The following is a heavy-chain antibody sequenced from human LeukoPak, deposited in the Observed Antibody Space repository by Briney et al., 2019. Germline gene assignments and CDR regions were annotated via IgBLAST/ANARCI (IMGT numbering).Heavy chain of an antibody. D-gene: IGHD2-2*01. CDR3: ARMPHIVVVPAAIGYDYYGMDV. J-gene: IGHJ6*02. CDR2: MNPNSGNT. CDR1: GYTFTSYD. Sequence: ASVKVSCTASGYTFTSYDINWVRQATGQGLEWMGWMNPNSGNTGYAQKFQGRVTMTRNTSISTAYMGLSSLRSEDTAVYYCARMPHIVVVPAAIGYDYYGMDVWGQGTTVTVSS. V-gene: IGHV1-8*01.